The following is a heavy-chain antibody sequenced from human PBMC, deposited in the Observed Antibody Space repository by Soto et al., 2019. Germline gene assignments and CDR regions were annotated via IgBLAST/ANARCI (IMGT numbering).Heavy chain of an antibody. CDR1: GGSISSGGYY. V-gene: IGHV4-31*03. CDR2: IYYSGST. D-gene: IGHD3-10*01. J-gene: IGHJ6*02. CDR3: ASVTYYSGSGSYYYYYGMDV. Sequence: QVQLQESGPGLVKPSQTLSLTCTVSGGSISSGGYYWSWIRQHPGKGLEWIGYIYYSGSTYYNPSLKSRVTISVAPSKDQCSLKLSSVPAADTAVYYCASVTYYSGSGSYYYYYGMDVWGQGTTVTVSS.